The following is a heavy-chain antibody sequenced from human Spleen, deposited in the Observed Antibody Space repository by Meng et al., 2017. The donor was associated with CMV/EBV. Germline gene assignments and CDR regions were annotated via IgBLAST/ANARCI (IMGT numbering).Heavy chain of an antibody. V-gene: IGHV3-20*03. Sequence: TCDEYGMSWVRQAPGKGLEWVSGIKWNGGSTGYADSVKGRFTISRDNAKKTLYLQMNSLRAEDTALYYCARGRRGTMIVVGSYYLDNWGQGTLVTVSS. CDR3: ARGRRGTMIVVGSYYLDN. CDR2: IKWNGGST. D-gene: IGHD3-22*01. CDR1: TCDEYG. J-gene: IGHJ4*02.